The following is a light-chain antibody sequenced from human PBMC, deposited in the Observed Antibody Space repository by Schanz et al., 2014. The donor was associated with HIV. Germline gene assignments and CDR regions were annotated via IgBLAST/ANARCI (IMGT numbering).Light chain of an antibody. Sequence: EIVLTQSPGTLSLSPGERATLSCRASQSVSSSYLAWYQQKPGQAPRLLIYGASSRATGIPDRFSGSGSGXXFTLTISRLXPXXXXXXYCQQYGSSSWTFGQGTKVEIK. CDR2: GAS. V-gene: IGKV3-20*01. CDR1: QSVSSSY. J-gene: IGKJ1*01. CDR3: QQYGSSSWT.